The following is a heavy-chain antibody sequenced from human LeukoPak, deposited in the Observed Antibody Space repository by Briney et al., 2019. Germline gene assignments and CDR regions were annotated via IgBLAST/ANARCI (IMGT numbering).Heavy chain of an antibody. CDR3: ARRYYYDSMDSPGSTNDAFDI. CDR2: ISAYNGNT. Sequence: ASVKVSCKASGYTFTSYGISWVRQAPGQGLEWMGWISAYNGNTNYAQKLQGRVTMTTDTSTSTAYMELRSLRSDDTAVYYCARRYYYDSMDSPGSTNDAFDIWGQGTMVTVSS. V-gene: IGHV1-18*01. J-gene: IGHJ3*02. CDR1: GYTFTSYG. D-gene: IGHD3-22*01.